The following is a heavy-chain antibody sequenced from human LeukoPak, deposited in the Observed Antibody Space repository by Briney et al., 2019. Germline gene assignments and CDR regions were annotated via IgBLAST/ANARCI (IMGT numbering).Heavy chain of an antibody. D-gene: IGHD3-9*01. Sequence: PGGSLRLSCAASGFTFSSYAMSWVRQAPGKGLEWVSAISGSCGSTYYADSVKGRFTISRDNSKNTLYLQMNSLRAEDKAVYYCAKDYDILTGYDFLRGDAFDIWGQGTMVTVSS. CDR2: ISGSCGST. CDR3: AKDYDILTGYDFLRGDAFDI. CDR1: GFTFSSYA. J-gene: IGHJ3*02. V-gene: IGHV3-23*01.